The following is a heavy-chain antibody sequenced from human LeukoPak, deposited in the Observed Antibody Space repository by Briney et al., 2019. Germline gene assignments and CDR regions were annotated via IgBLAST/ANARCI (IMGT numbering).Heavy chain of an antibody. CDR3: TRDRLPYCSSGCTMVNYYGVDV. J-gene: IGHJ6*02. CDR2: IGVSGGRT. CDR1: GFTFSGYA. V-gene: IGHV3-23*01. Sequence: GGSLRLSCAASGFTFSGYAMTWVRQAPGKGLEWVSTIGVSGGRTFYADSVKGRFTNSRDNSKNTLYLQMNSLRAEDTAVYYCTRDRLPYCSSGCTMVNYYGVDVWGRGTTVTVSS. D-gene: IGHD2-15*01.